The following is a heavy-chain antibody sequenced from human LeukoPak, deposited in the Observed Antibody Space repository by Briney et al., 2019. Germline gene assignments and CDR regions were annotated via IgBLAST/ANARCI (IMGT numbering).Heavy chain of an antibody. CDR2: ISSSSSTI. J-gene: IGHJ5*02. CDR3: ARDRGLGLSWFDP. CDR1: GFTFSSYS. V-gene: IGHV3-48*01. D-gene: IGHD3-16*01. Sequence: PGGSLRLSCAASGFTFSSYSMNWVRQAPGKGLEWVSYISSSSSTIYYADSVKGRFTISRDNAKNSLYLQMNSLRAEDTAVYYCARDRGLGLSWFDPWGQGTLVTVSS.